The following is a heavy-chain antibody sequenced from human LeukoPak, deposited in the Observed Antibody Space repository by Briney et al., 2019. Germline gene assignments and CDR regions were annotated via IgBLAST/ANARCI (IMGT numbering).Heavy chain of an antibody. Sequence: SETLSLTCTVSGGSISGSSYYWGWIRQPPGKGLEWIGYIYYSRSTNYNPSLKSRVTISVDTSKNQFSLKLSSVTAADTAVYYCARGGGYYDSSGYYDYDYWGQGTLVTVSS. CDR1: GGSISGSSYY. J-gene: IGHJ4*02. CDR3: ARGGGYYDSSGYYDYDY. V-gene: IGHV4-61*05. D-gene: IGHD3-22*01. CDR2: IYYSRST.